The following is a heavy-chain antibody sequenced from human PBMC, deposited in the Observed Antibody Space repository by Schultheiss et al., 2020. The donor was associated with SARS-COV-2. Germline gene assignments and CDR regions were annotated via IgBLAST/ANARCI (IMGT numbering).Heavy chain of an antibody. Sequence: ASVKVSCKASGYTFTSYDINWVRQATGQGLEWMGWMNPNSGNTGYAQKFQGRVTMTRNTSISTAYMELSSLRSEDTAVYYCASVTMIVVGRRGKRSWFDPWGQGTLVTVSS. J-gene: IGHJ5*02. CDR1: GYTFTSYD. V-gene: IGHV1-8*01. CDR2: MNPNSGNT. CDR3: ASVTMIVVGRRGKRSWFDP. D-gene: IGHD3-22*01.